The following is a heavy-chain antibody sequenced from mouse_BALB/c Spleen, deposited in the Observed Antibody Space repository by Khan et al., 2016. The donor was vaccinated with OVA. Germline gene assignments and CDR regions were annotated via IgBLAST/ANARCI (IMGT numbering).Heavy chain of an antibody. CDR1: GYSITSDYA. CDR2: ITYSGST. V-gene: IGHV3-2*02. J-gene: IGHJ1*01. D-gene: IGHD1-1*01. CDR3: ARRYYYGHWYFDV. Sequence: EVQLQESGPGLVKPSQSLSLTCTVTGYSITSDYAWNWIRQPPGNKLEWMGYITYSGSTGYNPSLKSRLSITRDTSNNQFFLQLNSVTTEDTATYYCARRYYYGHWYFDVWGAGTTVTVSS.